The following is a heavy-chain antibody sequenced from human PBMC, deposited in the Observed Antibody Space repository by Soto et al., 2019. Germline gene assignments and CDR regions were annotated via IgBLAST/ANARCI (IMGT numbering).Heavy chain of an antibody. CDR3: ARESDYYGSGSGMDV. V-gene: IGHV4-34*01. D-gene: IGHD3-10*01. CDR2: INHSGST. J-gene: IGHJ6*02. CDR1: GGSFSGYY. Sequence: SETLSLTCAVYGGSFSGYYWSWIRQPPGKGLEWIGEINHSGSTNYNPSLKSRVTISVDTSKNQFSLKLSSVTAADTAVYYCARESDYYGSGSGMDVWGQGT.